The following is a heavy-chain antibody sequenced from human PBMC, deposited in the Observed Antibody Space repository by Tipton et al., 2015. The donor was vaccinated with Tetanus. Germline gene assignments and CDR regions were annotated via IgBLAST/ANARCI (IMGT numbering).Heavy chain of an antibody. CDR2: ISAYNGNT. V-gene: IGHV1-18*04. J-gene: IGHJ3*02. CDR1: GYTFTSYG. Sequence: QVQLVQSGAEVKKPGASVKVSCKASGYTFTSYGISWVRQAPGQWLEWMGWISAYNGNTNYAQKLQGRVTMTTATSTSTAYMERRGLRSDAPAVYYCAGDLGWGEPNDPFDIWAQGTMVPVSS. CDR3: AGDLGWGEPNDPFDI. D-gene: IGHD3-10*01.